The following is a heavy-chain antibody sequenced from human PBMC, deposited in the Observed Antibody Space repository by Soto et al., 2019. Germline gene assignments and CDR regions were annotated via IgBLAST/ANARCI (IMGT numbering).Heavy chain of an antibody. D-gene: IGHD2-15*01. Sequence: GASVKVSCKASGYTFTSYYMHWVRQAPGQGLEWMGIINPSGGSTSYAQKFQGRVTMTRDTSTSTVYMELSSLRSEDTAVYYCARVGCSGGSCYTMALDAFDIWGQGTMVTVSS. J-gene: IGHJ3*02. CDR3: ARVGCSGGSCYTMALDAFDI. CDR1: GYTFTSYY. V-gene: IGHV1-46*03. CDR2: INPSGGST.